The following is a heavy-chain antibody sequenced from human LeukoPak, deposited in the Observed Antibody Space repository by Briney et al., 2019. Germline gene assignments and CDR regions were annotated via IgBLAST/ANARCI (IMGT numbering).Heavy chain of an antibody. CDR2: ISRSSSYI. Sequence: GGSLRLSCAASGFTLSSYSMNWVRQAPGKGLEWVSSISRSSSYIYYADSVKGRFTISRDNAKNSLYLQMNSLRAEDTAVYYCARARKYCTNGVCYTGDDAFDIWGQGTMVTVSS. J-gene: IGHJ3*02. CDR1: GFTLSSYS. V-gene: IGHV3-21*01. D-gene: IGHD2-8*01. CDR3: ARARKYCTNGVCYTGDDAFDI.